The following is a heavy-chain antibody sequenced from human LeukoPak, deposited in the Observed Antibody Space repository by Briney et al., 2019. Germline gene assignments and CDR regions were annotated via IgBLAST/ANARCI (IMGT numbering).Heavy chain of an antibody. V-gene: IGHV4-61*01. CDR3: ARGYSSSSATYYYGMDV. CDR1: GGSVSSGSYY. CDR2: IYYSGST. D-gene: IGHD6-6*01. J-gene: IGHJ6*02. Sequence: ASETLSLTCTVSGGSVSSGSYYWSWIRQPPGKGLEWIGYIYYSGSTNYNPSLKSRVTISVDTSKNQFSLKLSSVTAADTAVYYCARGYSSSSATYYYGMDVWGQGTTVTVSS.